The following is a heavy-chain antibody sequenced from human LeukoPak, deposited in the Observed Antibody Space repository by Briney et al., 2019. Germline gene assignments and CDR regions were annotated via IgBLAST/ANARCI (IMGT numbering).Heavy chain of an antibody. CDR2: INATGEKA. CDR3: VKDRRFSVTTDYYFDV. V-gene: IGHV3-23*01. J-gene: IGHJ4*02. Sequence: GGSLRLSCTASGFTFSSFAMNWVRQAPGKGLEWVSVINATGEKAYYAESVKDRFIISRDYSKSTVFLDMTSLRVDDTAIYYCVKDRRFSVTTDYYFDVWGPGTLVTVSS. CDR1: GFTFSSFA. D-gene: IGHD4-17*01.